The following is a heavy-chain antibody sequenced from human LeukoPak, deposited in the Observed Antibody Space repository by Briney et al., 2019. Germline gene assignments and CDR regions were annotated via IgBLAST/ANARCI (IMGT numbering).Heavy chain of an antibody. CDR2: IYHSCIT. J-gene: IGHJ5*02. Sequence: RSETLSLTRTVSGYSTSSGYYWGWIRQAPGKGVEWIGSIYHSCITYYNPFINSRATTSVDTSKTQFSLKLSSVTAAGTAVYYCARKPMVRGVLIWFDPWGQGTLVTVSS. CDR3: ARKPMVRGVLIWFDP. CDR1: GYSTSSGYY. V-gene: IGHV4-38-2*02. D-gene: IGHD3-10*01.